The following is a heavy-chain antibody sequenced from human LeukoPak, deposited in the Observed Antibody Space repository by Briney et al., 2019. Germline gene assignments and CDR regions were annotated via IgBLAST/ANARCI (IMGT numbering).Heavy chain of an antibody. D-gene: IGHD2-15*01. Sequence: GGSLRLSCAASGFTFSSYWMSWVRQAPGKGLEWVAIIKKDGSEKYYVDSMKGRFTISRDSAKNSLFLQMNSLRAEDTAIYYCTTDTWYSAGHWGQGTLVTVSS. CDR1: GFTFSSYW. J-gene: IGHJ4*02. CDR2: IKKDGSEK. CDR3: TTDTWYSAGH. V-gene: IGHV3-7*03.